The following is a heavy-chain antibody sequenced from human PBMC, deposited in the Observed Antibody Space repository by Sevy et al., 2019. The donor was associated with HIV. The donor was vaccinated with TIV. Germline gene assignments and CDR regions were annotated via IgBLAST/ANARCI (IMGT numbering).Heavy chain of an antibody. D-gene: IGHD2-15*01. J-gene: IGHJ4*02. CDR2: INPKTGAT. V-gene: IGHV1-2*02. CDR1: GYTFIDYY. Sequence: ASVKVSCEASGYTFIDYYLHWVRQAPGQALEWIGWINPKTGATNYAQNFQGRVTLTRDTSTNTAYMDMSGLTSDDTAAYFCARDSRKVGPHYWGQGTLVTVSS. CDR3: ARDSRKVGPHY.